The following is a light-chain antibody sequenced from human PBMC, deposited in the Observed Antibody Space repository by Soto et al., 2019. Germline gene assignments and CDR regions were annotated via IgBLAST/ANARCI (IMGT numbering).Light chain of an antibody. V-gene: IGLV1-40*01. CDR3: SPYTSSSTYV. J-gene: IGLJ1*01. CDR2: GNS. Sequence: QSVLTQPPSVSGAPGQRVTISCTGSSSNIGAGYDVHWYQQLPGTAPKLLIYGNSNRPSGVPDRFSGSKSGTSASLAITGLQAEDEADYYCSPYTSSSTYVFGAGTKVTVL. CDR1: SSNIGAGYD.